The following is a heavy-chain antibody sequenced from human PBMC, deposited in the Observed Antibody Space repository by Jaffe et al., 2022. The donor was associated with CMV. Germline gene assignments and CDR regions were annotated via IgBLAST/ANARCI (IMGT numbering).Heavy chain of an antibody. J-gene: IGHJ5*02. D-gene: IGHD1-26*01. Sequence: EVQLVESGGGLVKPGGSLRLSCAASGFTFSSYSMNWVRQAPGKGLEWVSSISSSSSYIYYADSVKGRFTISRDNAKNSLYLQMNSLRAEDTAVYYCARDLGKWDRYNWFDPWGQGTLVTVSS. V-gene: IGHV3-21*01. CDR3: ARDLGKWDRYNWFDP. CDR2: ISSSSSYI. CDR1: GFTFSSYS.